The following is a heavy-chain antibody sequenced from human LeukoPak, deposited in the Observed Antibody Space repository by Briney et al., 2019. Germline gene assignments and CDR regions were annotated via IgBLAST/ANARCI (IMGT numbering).Heavy chain of an antibody. CDR2: IYSGGST. CDR1: GFTVSSNY. D-gene: IGHD5-24*01. Sequence: GGSLRLSCAASGFTVSSNYMSWVRQAPGKGLEWVSVIYSGGSTYYADSVKGRFTISRDNSKNTLYLQMNSLRAEDTAVYYCASRGDGYNSYFDYWGQGTLVTVSS. V-gene: IGHV3-53*01. J-gene: IGHJ4*02. CDR3: ASRGDGYNSYFDY.